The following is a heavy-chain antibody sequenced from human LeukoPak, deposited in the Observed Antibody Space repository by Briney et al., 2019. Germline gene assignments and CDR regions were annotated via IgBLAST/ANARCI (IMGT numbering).Heavy chain of an antibody. CDR1: GFTFSSYG. D-gene: IGHD3-10*01. J-gene: IGHJ4*02. CDR3: AREVVRGVISGFDY. Sequence: GGSLRLSCAASGFTFSSYGMHWVRQAPGKGLEWVAVIWYDGSNKYYADSVKGRFTISRDNSKNTLYLQINSLRAEDTAVYYCAREVVRGVISGFDYWGQGTLVTVSS. CDR2: IWYDGSNK. V-gene: IGHV3-33*01.